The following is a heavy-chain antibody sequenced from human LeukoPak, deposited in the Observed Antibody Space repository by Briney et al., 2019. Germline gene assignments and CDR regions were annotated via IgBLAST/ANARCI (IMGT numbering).Heavy chain of an antibody. J-gene: IGHJ6*02. V-gene: IGHV4-34*01. CDR1: GGSFSGYY. CDR3: ARTSGDWLSWAWIGVDV. D-gene: IGHD3-9*01. CDR2: IEHSGST. Sequence: SETLSLTCAVYGGSFSGYYWNWIRQPPGKGLERIGEIEHSGSTKYNPSLKSRVTISADTSKNQFSLKLRSVTAADTAVYYCARTSGDWLSWAWIGVDVWGQGTTVTVSS.